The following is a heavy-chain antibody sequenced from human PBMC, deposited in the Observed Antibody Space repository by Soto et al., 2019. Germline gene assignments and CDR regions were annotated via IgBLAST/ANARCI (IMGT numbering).Heavy chain of an antibody. CDR2: ISGSGGST. J-gene: IGHJ4*02. CDR3: AKNPGYYYDSTGYYRFDY. D-gene: IGHD3-22*01. CDR1: GFTFSSYA. Sequence: PGGSLRLSCAASGFTFSSYAMSWVRQAPGKGLEWVSAISGSGGSTYYADSVKGRFTISRDNSKNTLYLQMNSLRAEDTAVYYCAKNPGYYYDSTGYYRFDYWGQGTLVTVSS. V-gene: IGHV3-23*01.